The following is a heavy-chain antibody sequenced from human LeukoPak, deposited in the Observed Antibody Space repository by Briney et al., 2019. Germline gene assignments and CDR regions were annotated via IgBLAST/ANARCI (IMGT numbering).Heavy chain of an antibody. V-gene: IGHV3-21*01. CDR2: ISSSSSYI. Sequence: GGSLRLSCAASGFTFSSYSMNWVRQAPGKGLEWVSSISSSSSYIYYADSVKGRFTISRDNAKNSLYLQMNSLRAEDTAVYYCARDKSGSYLQRRTDAFDIWGQGTMVTVSS. D-gene: IGHD1-26*01. CDR3: ARDKSGSYLQRRTDAFDI. CDR1: GFTFSSYS. J-gene: IGHJ3*02.